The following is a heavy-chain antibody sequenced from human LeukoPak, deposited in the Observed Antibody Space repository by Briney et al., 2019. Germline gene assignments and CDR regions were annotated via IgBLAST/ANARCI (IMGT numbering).Heavy chain of an antibody. CDR2: IYYSGST. V-gene: IGHV4-39*01. J-gene: IGHJ4*02. CDR3: ARLRGGYDFVFVEEGVDY. CDR1: GGSISSSSYY. Sequence: PSETLSLTCTVSGGSISSSSYYWGWIRQPPGKGLEWIGSIYYSGSTYYNPSLKSRVTISVDTSKNQFSLKLSSVTAADTAVYYCARLRGGYDFVFVEEGVDYWGQGTLVTVSS. D-gene: IGHD5-12*01.